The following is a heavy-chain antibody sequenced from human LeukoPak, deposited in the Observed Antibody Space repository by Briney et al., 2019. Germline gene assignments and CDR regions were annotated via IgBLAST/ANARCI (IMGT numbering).Heavy chain of an antibody. CDR2: IYYSGST. V-gene: IGHV4-39*07. CDR1: GGSISSSSYY. CDR3: ARVMGFWALYFQH. D-gene: IGHD2-8*01. J-gene: IGHJ1*01. Sequence: SETLSLTCTVSGGSISSSSYYWGWIRQPPGKGLEWIGSIYYSGSTYYNPSLKSRVTISVDTSKNQFSLKLSSVTAADTAVYYCARVMGFWALYFQHWGQGTLVTVSS.